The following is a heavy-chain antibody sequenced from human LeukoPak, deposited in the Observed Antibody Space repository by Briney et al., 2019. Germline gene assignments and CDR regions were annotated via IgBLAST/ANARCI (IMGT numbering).Heavy chain of an antibody. J-gene: IGHJ5*02. CDR1: GGSISSSSYY. CDR2: IYYSGST. V-gene: IGHV4-61*01. Sequence: SETLSLTCTVSGGSISSSSYYWGWIRQPPGKGLEWIGYIYYSGSTNYNPSLKSRVTISVDTSKNQFSLKLSSVTAADTAVYYCARDGGYSYGFTWGQGTLVTVSS. D-gene: IGHD5-18*01. CDR3: ARDGGYSYGFT.